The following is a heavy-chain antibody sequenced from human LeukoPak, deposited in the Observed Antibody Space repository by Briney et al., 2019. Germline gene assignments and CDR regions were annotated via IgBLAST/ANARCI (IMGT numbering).Heavy chain of an antibody. CDR1: GYTFTGYY. V-gene: IGHV1-2*02. Sequence: GASVKVSCKASGYTFTGYYMQWVRQAPGQGLEWMGWINLHSGGTNYARNFQGRVTMTGDTSITTAYMELGRLTSDDSAIYYCAREPPAYCSPDCYVLGYWGQGTLVTVSS. CDR3: AREPPAYCSPDCYVLGY. D-gene: IGHD2-21*02. CDR2: INLHSGGT. J-gene: IGHJ4*02.